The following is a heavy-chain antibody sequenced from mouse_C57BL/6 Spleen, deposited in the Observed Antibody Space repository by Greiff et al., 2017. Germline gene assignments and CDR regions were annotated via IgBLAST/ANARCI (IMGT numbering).Heavy chain of an antibody. CDR2: IYPGDGDT. Sequence: QVQLQQSGAELVKPGASVKISCKASGYAFSSYWMNWVKQRPGKGLEWIGQIYPGDGDTNYNGKFKGKATLTVDKSSSTAYMQLSSLTSEDSAVYFCARSPYYYGSSYPYWYFDVWGTGTTVTVSS. J-gene: IGHJ1*03. V-gene: IGHV1-80*01. CDR3: ARSPYYYGSSYPYWYFDV. CDR1: GYAFSSYW. D-gene: IGHD1-1*01.